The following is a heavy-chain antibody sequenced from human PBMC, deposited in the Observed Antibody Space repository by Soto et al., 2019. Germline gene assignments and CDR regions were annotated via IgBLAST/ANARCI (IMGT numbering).Heavy chain of an antibody. V-gene: IGHV4-31*03. CDR2: IYYSGST. Sequence: QVQLQESGPGLVKPSQTLSLTCTVSGGSISSGGYYWSWIRQHPGKGLEWIGYIYYSGSTYYNPSLKSSVTKAVDTSKNQFSLKLSSVTAADTAVYYCARVDTSMGATCVSYWGQGTLVTVSS. J-gene: IGHJ4*02. D-gene: IGHD1-26*01. CDR3: ARVDTSMGATCVSY. CDR1: GGSISSGGYY.